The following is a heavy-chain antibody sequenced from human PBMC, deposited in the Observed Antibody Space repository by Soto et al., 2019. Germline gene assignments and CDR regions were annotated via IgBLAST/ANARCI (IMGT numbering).Heavy chain of an antibody. CDR3: AGLGGSSLFGYFDY. J-gene: IGHJ4*02. CDR1: GGSISSYY. D-gene: IGHD6-13*01. V-gene: IGHV4-59*01. CDR2: IYYSGST. Sequence: SETLSLTCTVSGGSISSYYWSWIRQPPGKGLEWIRYIYYSGSTNYNPSHKSRVTISVDTSKNQFSLKLSTVTAADTTVYYSAGLGGSSLFGYFDYWGQGTLVTVSS.